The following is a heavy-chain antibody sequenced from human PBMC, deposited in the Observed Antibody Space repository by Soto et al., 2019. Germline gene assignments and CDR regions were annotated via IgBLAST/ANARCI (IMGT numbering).Heavy chain of an antibody. CDR2: ISDSGGLT. D-gene: IGHD6-6*01. J-gene: IGHJ3*02. Sequence: LRLSCAASGFAFSSHPMSWVRQAPERGLEWVSGISDSGGLTYNADSVKGRFTISRDNSKNTLYLQMNSLRVEDTALYYCARRAFGSSRSFDIWGQGTMVTVSS. V-gene: IGHV3-23*01. CDR1: GFAFSSHP. CDR3: ARRAFGSSRSFDI.